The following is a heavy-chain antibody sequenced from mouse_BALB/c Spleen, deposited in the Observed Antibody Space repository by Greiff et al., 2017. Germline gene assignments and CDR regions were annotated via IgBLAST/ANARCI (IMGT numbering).Heavy chain of an antibody. CDR1: GFAFSSYD. J-gene: IGHJ2*01. D-gene: IGHD2-14*01. Sequence: EVHLVESGGGLVKPGGSLKLSCAASGFAFSSYDMSWVRQTPEKRLEWVAYISSGGGSTYYPDTVKGRFTISRDNAKNTLYLQMSSLKSEDTAMYYCARQGYSDYFDYWGQGTTLTVSS. CDR3: ARQGYSDYFDY. V-gene: IGHV5-12-1*01. CDR2: ISSGGGST.